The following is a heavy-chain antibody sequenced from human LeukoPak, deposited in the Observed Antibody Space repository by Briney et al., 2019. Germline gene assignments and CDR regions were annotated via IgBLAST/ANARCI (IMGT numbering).Heavy chain of an antibody. Sequence: ASVKVSCKASGYTFTSYYMHWVRQAPGQGLEWMGIINPSGGSTSYAQKFQGRVTMTRDMSTSTVYMELSSLRSEDTAVYYCARDLSSNWSFDYWGQGTLVTVSS. D-gene: IGHD6-13*01. CDR2: INPSGGST. J-gene: IGHJ4*02. CDR1: GYTFTSYY. V-gene: IGHV1-46*01. CDR3: ARDLSSNWSFDY.